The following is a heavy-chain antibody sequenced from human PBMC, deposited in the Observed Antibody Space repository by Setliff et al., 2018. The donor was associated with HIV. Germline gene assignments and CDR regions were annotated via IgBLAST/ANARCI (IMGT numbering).Heavy chain of an antibody. CDR2: IIPILDIA. CDR1: GYTFTNFY. V-gene: IGHV1-69*10. J-gene: IGHJ4*02. D-gene: IGHD1-26*01. CDR3: ARGAYRRRDGGTYFYQFDF. Sequence: SVKVSCKASGYTFTNFYVHWVRQAPGQGLEWMGGIIPILDIAKYAQKFQDRVTITADKSTSTAFMELSSLRSEDTAVYYCARGAYRRRDGGTYFYQFDFWGRGTLVTVSS.